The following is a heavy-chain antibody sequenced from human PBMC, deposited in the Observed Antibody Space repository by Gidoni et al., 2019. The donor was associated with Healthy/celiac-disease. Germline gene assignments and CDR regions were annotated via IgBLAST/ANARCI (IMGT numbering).Heavy chain of an antibody. V-gene: IGHV3-9*01. D-gene: IGHD3-3*01. Sequence: EVQLVESGGCLVQPGRSLRLPCPASGFTFDDYAMHWFRQAQGKGLGWVSGISGNSGSIGYADSVKGRFTISRDNAKNSLYLQMNSLRAEDTALYYCEKEFSTYYDFWSGYYTGGMDVWGQGTTVTVSS. CDR2: ISGNSGSI. CDR1: GFTFDDYA. CDR3: EKEFSTYYDFWSGYYTGGMDV. J-gene: IGHJ6*02.